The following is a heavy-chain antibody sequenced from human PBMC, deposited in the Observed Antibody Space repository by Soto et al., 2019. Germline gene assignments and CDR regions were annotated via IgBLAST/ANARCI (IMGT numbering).Heavy chain of an antibody. CDR2: IIYDGSTK. V-gene: IGHV3-30*18. Sequence: QVQLVESGGGVVQPGRSLRLSCAASGFTFSSYGMHWVRQAPGKGLEWVAVIIYDGSTKYYADSVKGRFTISRDNSKSTLYLQMNILRAEDTAVYYCAKDRMGAGVRGYFDYWGQGTLVTVSS. J-gene: IGHJ4*02. D-gene: IGHD3-10*01. CDR3: AKDRMGAGVRGYFDY. CDR1: GFTFSSYG.